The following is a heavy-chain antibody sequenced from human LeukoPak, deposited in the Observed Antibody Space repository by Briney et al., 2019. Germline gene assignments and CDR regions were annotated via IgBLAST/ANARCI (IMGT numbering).Heavy chain of an antibody. CDR2: IIPILGIA. D-gene: IGHD3-3*01. Sequence: SVKVSCKASGGTFSSYAISWVRQAPGQGLEWMGRIIPILGIANYAQKFQGRVTITADESTSTAYMELSSLRSEDTAVYYCARGDTDFWSGRYYYYYMDVWGKGTTVTVSS. J-gene: IGHJ6*03. V-gene: IGHV1-69*04. CDR1: GGTFSSYA. CDR3: ARGDTDFWSGRYYYYYMDV.